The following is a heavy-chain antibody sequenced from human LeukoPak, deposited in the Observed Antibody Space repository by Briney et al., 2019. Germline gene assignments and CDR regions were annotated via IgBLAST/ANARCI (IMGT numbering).Heavy chain of an antibody. V-gene: IGHV4-59*12. J-gene: IGHJ3*02. CDR1: GGSISSYY. D-gene: IGHD6-13*01. Sequence: PSETLSLTCTVSGGSISSYYWSWIRQPPGKGLEWIGYIYYSGSTYYNPSLKSRVTISVDTSKNQFSLKLSSVTAADTAVYYCAREGIAAAGHIWGQGTMVTVSS. CDR2: IYYSGST. CDR3: AREGIAAAGHI.